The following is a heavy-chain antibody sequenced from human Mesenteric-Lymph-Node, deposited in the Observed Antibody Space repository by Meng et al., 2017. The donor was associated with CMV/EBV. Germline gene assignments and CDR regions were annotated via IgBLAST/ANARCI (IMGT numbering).Heavy chain of an antibody. CDR2: IWYDGSNK. V-gene: IGHV3-33*06. J-gene: IGHJ4*02. CDR1: GFTFSSYG. Sequence: GGSLRLSCAASGFTFSSYGMHWVRQAPGKGLEWVAVIWYDGSNKYYAESVKGRFTISRDNSKNTLYLQMNSLRVEDTAVYFCAKIPPGHLAFDYWGQGTLVTVSS. D-gene: IGHD2-2*02. CDR3: AKIPPGHLAFDY.